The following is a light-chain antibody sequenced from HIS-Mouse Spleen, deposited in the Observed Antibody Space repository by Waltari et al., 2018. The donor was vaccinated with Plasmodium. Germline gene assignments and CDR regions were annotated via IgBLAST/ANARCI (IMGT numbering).Light chain of an antibody. V-gene: IGKV3-15*01. CDR1: QSVSSN. Sequence: EIVMTQSPATLSVSPGERATLSCRPSQSVSSNLAGYQQKPGQAPRLLIYGASTRATGIPARFSGSGSGTEFTLTISSLQSEDFAVYYCQQYNNWSFTFGPGTKVDIK. CDR3: QQYNNWSFT. CDR2: GAS. J-gene: IGKJ3*01.